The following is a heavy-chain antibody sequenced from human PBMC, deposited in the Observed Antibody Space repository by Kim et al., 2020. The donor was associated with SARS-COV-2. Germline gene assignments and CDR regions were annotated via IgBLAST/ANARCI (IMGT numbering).Heavy chain of an antibody. CDR3: ARGTSSRSGAARPFDL. V-gene: IGHV4-34*01. D-gene: IGHD6-6*01. Sequence: SLKSRVTISVDTSKNPFSLKLSSVTAADTAVYYCARGTSSRSGAARPFDLWGRGTLVTVSS. J-gene: IGHJ2*01.